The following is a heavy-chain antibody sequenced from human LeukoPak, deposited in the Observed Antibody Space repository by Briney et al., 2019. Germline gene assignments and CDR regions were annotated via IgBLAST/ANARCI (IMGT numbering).Heavy chain of an antibody. V-gene: IGHV3-21*01. Sequence: GGSLRLSSAASGFTFSSYSMNWVRQAPGKGLEWVSSISSSSSYIYYADSVKGRFTISRDNAKNSLYLQMNSLRAEDTAVYYCARGGYYYDSSGYYWDYYFDYWGQGTLVTVSS. CDR2: ISSSSSYI. CDR1: GFTFSSYS. D-gene: IGHD3-22*01. J-gene: IGHJ4*02. CDR3: ARGGYYYDSSGYYWDYYFDY.